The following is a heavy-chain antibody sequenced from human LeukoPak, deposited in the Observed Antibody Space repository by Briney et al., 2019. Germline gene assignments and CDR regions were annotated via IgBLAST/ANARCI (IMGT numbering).Heavy chain of an antibody. CDR3: ARRADLHFDY. D-gene: IGHD3-3*01. J-gene: IGHJ4*02. CDR2: IYTSGST. V-gene: IGHV4-61*02. CDR1: GGSISSGSYY. Sequence: SETLSLTCTVSGGSISSGSYYWSWIRQPAGKGLEWIGRIYTSGSTNYNPSLKSRVTISVDTSKNQFSLKLSSVTAADTAVYYCARRADLHFDYWGQGTLVTVSS.